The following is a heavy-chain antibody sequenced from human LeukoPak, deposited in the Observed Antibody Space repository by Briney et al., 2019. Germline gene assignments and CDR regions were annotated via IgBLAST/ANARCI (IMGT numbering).Heavy chain of an antibody. Sequence: GGSLRLSCAASRFTFSNCAMSWVRQAPGKGLEWVSVISGSAGSTYYADSVRGRFTISRDNSRNTLFLQMNSLRDEDTAVYYCAKGMARYCSGGSCPRAFDYWGQGSLVTVSS. D-gene: IGHD2-15*01. CDR3: AKGMARYCSGGSCPRAFDY. CDR2: ISGSAGST. V-gene: IGHV3-23*01. J-gene: IGHJ4*02. CDR1: RFTFSNCA.